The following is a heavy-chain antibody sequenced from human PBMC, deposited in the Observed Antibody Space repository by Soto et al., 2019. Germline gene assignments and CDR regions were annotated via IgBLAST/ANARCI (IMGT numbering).Heavy chain of an antibody. D-gene: IGHD3-3*01. Sequence: QVQLVQSGAEVKKPGASVKVSCKASGYTFTGYYMHWVRQAPGQVLEWMGWINPNSGGTNYAQKFQGWVTMTRDTSISTAYMELSRLRSDDTAVYYCARSSGDFWSGYGYYFDYWGQGTLVTVSS. CDR2: INPNSGGT. J-gene: IGHJ4*02. CDR1: GYTFTGYY. CDR3: ARSSGDFWSGYGYYFDY. V-gene: IGHV1-2*04.